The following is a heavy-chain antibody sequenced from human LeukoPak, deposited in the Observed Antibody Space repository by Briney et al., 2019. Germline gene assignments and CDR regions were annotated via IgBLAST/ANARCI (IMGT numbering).Heavy chain of an antibody. J-gene: IGHJ5*02. Sequence: GGSLRLSCAASGFTFSSYAMHWVRQAPGKGLEWVAVISYDGSNKYYADSVKGRFTISRDNAKNSLYLQMNSLRAEDTAVYYCARDPLDFWSGYHLNWFDPWGQGTLVTVSS. CDR2: ISYDGSNK. CDR1: GFTFSSYA. D-gene: IGHD3-3*01. V-gene: IGHV3-30-3*01. CDR3: ARDPLDFWSGYHLNWFDP.